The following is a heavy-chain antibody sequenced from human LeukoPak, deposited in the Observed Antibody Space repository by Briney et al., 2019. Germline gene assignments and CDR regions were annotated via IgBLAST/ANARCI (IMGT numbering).Heavy chain of an antibody. CDR1: GYTFTSYY. V-gene: IGHV1-46*01. D-gene: IGHD3-22*01. Sequence: ASVKVSCKASGYTFTSYYMHWVRQAPGQGLEWMGIINPSGGSTSYAQKFQGRVTMTRDMSTSTVYMELSSLRSEDTAVYHCARETVYDSSGYYYDYWGQGTLVTVSS. CDR2: INPSGGST. J-gene: IGHJ4*02. CDR3: ARETVYDSSGYYYDY.